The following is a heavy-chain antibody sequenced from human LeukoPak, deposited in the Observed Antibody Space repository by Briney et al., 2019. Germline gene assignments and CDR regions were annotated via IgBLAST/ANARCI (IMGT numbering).Heavy chain of an antibody. Sequence: GGSLRLSCVASGFTYANYAMNWVRQAPGKRLEWVASITGTGGRGGIYYADSVKGRFTISRDNSKNTLFLQMSSLRAEDTAVYHCAKGDGGHCTGVKCYPFDYWGQGTVVTVSS. V-gene: IGHV3-23*01. D-gene: IGHD2-8*02. CDR3: AKGDGGHCTGVKCYPFDY. CDR1: GFTYANYA. CDR2: ITGTGGRGGI. J-gene: IGHJ4*02.